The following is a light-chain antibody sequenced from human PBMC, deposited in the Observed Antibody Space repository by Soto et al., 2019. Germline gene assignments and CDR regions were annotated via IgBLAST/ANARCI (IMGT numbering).Light chain of an antibody. CDR2: KAS. CDR3: QQYNSYSTFGPAT. J-gene: IGKJ1*01. Sequence: DIQMTQSPSTLSASVGDRVTITCRASQSISSWLAWYQQKPGKAPKLLIDKASSLESGVPSRFSGSGSGTEFSLTISRLQPDDFASYSCQQYNSYSTFGPATFGQGTKVDIK. V-gene: IGKV1-5*03. CDR1: QSISSW.